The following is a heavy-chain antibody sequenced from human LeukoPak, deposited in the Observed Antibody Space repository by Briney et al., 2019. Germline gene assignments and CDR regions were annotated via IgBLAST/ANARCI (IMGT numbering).Heavy chain of an antibody. CDR1: GYTFTGYY. CDR2: INPNVGGT. J-gene: IGHJ5*02. D-gene: IGHD1-26*01. Sequence: ASVKVSCKASGYTFTGYYMHWVRQAPGQGLEWMGWINPNVGGTNYAQKFQGRVTMTRDTSISTAYMELSRLTSDDTTVYYCARGGSYYANWFDPWGQGTLLTVSS. CDR3: ARGGSYYANWFDP. V-gene: IGHV1-2*02.